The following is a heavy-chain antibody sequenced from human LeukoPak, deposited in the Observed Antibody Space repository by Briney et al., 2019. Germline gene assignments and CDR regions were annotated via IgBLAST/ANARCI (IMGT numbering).Heavy chain of an antibody. CDR1: GFTFSGHG. J-gene: IGHJ4*02. CDR2: IWYDGSNK. CDR3: ATHSGNYPRGYFEY. Sequence: PGGSLRLSCAASGFTFSGHGMHWVRHAPGKGLEWVAVIWYDGSNKYYADSVKGRFTISRDNSKNRLYLQMNSLRAEDTAVYYCATHSGNYPRGYFEYWGQGTLVTVSS. V-gene: IGHV3-33*01. D-gene: IGHD1-26*01.